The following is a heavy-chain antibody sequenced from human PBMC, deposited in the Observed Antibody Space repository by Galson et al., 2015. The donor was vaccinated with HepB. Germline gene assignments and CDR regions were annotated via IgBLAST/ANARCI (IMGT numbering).Heavy chain of an antibody. Sequence: TLSLTCTVSGASIRSGGYYWNWIRQHPGKGLEWIGYIYYSGDTYYNLSLKSRVTISVDTSKTQFSLRLTSVTAADTAVYYCARASRGSLFDPWGQGTLVAVSS. CDR3: ARASRGSLFDP. CDR1: GASIRSGGYY. D-gene: IGHD6-13*01. V-gene: IGHV4-31*03. J-gene: IGHJ5*02. CDR2: IYYSGDT.